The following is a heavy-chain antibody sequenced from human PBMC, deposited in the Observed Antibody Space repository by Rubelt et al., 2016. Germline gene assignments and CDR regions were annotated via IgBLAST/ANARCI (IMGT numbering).Heavy chain of an antibody. CDR1: GGSISSSNW. Sequence: QVQLQESGPGLVKPSGTLSLTCAVSGGSISSSNWWSWVRQPPGKGLEWIGYIYYSGSTNYNPSLKSRVTISVDPSKNQFSLKLSSVTAADTAVYYCARGRYSNWIYYYYYMDVWGKGTTVTVSS. D-gene: IGHD4-11*01. J-gene: IGHJ6*03. CDR3: ARGRYSNWIYYYYYMDV. CDR2: IYYSGST. V-gene: IGHV4-4*02.